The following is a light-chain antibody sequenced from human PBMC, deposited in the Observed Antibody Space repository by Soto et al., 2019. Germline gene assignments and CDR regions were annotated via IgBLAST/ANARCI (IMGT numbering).Light chain of an antibody. Sequence: QSALTQPPCASGSPGQSVTISCTGSSSDVGAYNYVAWYQQRPGKAPKLMISDVNKRPSGVPDRFSGSKSGNTASLTVSGLQAEDEADYYCSSYAGNNIYVFGAGTKVTVL. J-gene: IGLJ1*01. CDR3: SSYAGNNIYV. V-gene: IGLV2-8*01. CDR1: SSDVGAYNY. CDR2: DVN.